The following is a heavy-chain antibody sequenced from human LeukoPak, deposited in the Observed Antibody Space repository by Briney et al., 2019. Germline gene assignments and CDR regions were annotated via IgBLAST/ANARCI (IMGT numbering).Heavy chain of an antibody. V-gene: IGHV4-34*01. Sequence: SETLSLTCAVYGGSFSGYYWSWIRQPPGKGLEWIGEINHSGSTNYNPSPKSRVTISVDTSKNQFSLKLSSVTAADTAVYYCARVKDPGGYYYYYYMDVWGKGTTVTVSS. CDR3: ARVKDPGGYYYYYYMDV. CDR1: GGSFSGYY. J-gene: IGHJ6*03. D-gene: IGHD3-16*01. CDR2: INHSGST.